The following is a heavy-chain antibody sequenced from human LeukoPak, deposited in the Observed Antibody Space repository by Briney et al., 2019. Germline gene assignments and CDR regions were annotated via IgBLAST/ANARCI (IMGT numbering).Heavy chain of an antibody. D-gene: IGHD3-22*01. Sequence: SETLSLTCAVYGGSFSGYYWSWIRQPPGKGLEWIGEINHSGSTNYNPSLKSRVTISVDTSKNQFSLKLSSVTAADTAVYYCARTGYDSSGYYYHPFDYWGQGTLVTVSS. V-gene: IGHV4-34*01. J-gene: IGHJ4*02. CDR3: ARTGYDSSGYYYHPFDY. CDR1: GGSFSGYY. CDR2: INHSGST.